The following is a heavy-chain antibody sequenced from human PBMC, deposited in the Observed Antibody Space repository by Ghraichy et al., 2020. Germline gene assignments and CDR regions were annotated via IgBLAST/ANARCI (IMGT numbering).Heavy chain of an antibody. CDR2: IYTSGST. J-gene: IGHJ5*02. Sequence: SENLSLTCTVSGGSISSYYWSWIRQPAGKGLEWIGRIYTSGSTNYNPSLKSRVTMSVDTSKNQFSLKLSSVTAADTAVYYCARDGITMVRGVIIHNWFDPWGQGTLVTVSS. CDR3: ARDGITMVRGVIIHNWFDP. D-gene: IGHD3-10*01. CDR1: GGSISSYY. V-gene: IGHV4-4*07.